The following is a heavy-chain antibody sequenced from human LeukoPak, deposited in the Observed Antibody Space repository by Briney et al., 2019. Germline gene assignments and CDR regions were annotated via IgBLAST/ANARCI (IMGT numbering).Heavy chain of an antibody. CDR3: ARVSIAAAGRGSFDY. Sequence: PGGSLRLSCAASGFTFSSYSMNWVRQAPGKGLEWVSYISSGSGTIYYADSVKGRFTISRDNAKNSLYLQMNSLRAEDTAVYYCARVSIAAAGRGSFDYWGQGTLVTVTS. J-gene: IGHJ4*02. CDR1: GFTFSSYS. V-gene: IGHV3-48*01. D-gene: IGHD6-13*01. CDR2: ISSGSGTI.